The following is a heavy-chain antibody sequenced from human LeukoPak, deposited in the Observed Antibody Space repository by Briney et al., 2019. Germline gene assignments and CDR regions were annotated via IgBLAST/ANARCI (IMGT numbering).Heavy chain of an antibody. D-gene: IGHD2-2*01. CDR1: GYTFTSYD. CDR3: ARMCSRYCSSTSRYRAFDI. Sequence: ASVKVSCKASGYTFTSYDINWVRQAPGQGLEWMGWMNPNSGNTGYAQKFQGRVTITRNTSISTAYMELSSLRSEDTAVYYCARMCSRYCSSTSRYRAFDIWGQGTMVTVSS. CDR2: MNPNSGNT. J-gene: IGHJ3*02. V-gene: IGHV1-8*03.